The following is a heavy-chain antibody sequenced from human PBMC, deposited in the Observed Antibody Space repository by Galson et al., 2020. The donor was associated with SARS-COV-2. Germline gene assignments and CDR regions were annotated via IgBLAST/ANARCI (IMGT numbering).Heavy chain of an antibody. J-gene: IGHJ6*02. CDR2: ISSSGSTI. CDR1: GFTFSDYY. D-gene: IGHD6-19*01. V-gene: IGHV3-11*01. Sequence: GESLQISCAASGFTFSDYYMSWIRQAPGKGLEWVSYISSSGSTIYYADSVKGRFTISRDNAKNSLYLQMNSLRAEDTAVYYCARDLSSSGEGYYYYYGMDVWGQGTTVTVSS. CDR3: ARDLSSSGEGYYYYYGMDV.